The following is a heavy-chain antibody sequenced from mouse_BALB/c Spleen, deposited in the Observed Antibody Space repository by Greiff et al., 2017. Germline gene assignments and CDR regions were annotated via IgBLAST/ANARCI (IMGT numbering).Heavy chain of an antibody. J-gene: IGHJ2*01. CDR1: GYTFTDYA. CDR2: ISTYYGNT. CDR3: ARGSTVVATDYFDY. V-gene: IGHV1-67*01. D-gene: IGHD1-1*01. Sequence: QVHVKQSGPELVRPGVSVKISCKGSGYTFTDYAMHWVKQSHAKSLEWIGVISTYYGNTNYNQKFKGKATMTVDKSSSTAYMELARLTSEDSAIYYCARGSTVVATDYFDYWGQGTTLTVSS.